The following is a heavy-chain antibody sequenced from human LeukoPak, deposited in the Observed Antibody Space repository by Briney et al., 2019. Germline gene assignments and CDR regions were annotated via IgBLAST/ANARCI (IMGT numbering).Heavy chain of an antibody. V-gene: IGHV3-30*02. J-gene: IGHJ6*03. CDR2: IRYDGSNK. D-gene: IGHD3-22*01. CDR1: GFTFSSYG. CDR3: ASTPPYYYDSSGYYHYYYYYMDV. Sequence: GGSLRLSCAASGFTFSSYGMHWVRQAPGKGLEWVAFIRYDGSNKYYADSVKGRFTISRDNSKNTLYLQMNSLRAEDTAVYYCASTPPYYYDSSGYYHYYYYYMDVWGKGTTVTVSS.